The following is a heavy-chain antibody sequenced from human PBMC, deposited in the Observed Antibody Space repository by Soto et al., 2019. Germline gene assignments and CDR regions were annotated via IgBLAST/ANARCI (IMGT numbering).Heavy chain of an antibody. J-gene: IGHJ3*02. CDR2: ISGSGGST. V-gene: IGHV3-23*01. D-gene: IGHD5-12*01. Sequence: GGSLRLSCAASGFTFSSYAMSWVRQAPGKGLEWVSAISGSGGSTYYADSVKGRFTISRDNSKNTLYLQMNSLRAEDTAVYYCAKNSRPGGGRGYAAFDIWGQGTMVTVSS. CDR3: AKNSRPGGGRGYAAFDI. CDR1: GFTFSSYA.